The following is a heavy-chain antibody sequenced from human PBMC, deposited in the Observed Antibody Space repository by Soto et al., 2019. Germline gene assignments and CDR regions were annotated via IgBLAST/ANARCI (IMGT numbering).Heavy chain of an antibody. V-gene: IGHV3-23*01. Sequence: GSLRLCCAASGFTFSSYGMSWVRQSPGKVLEWVSAISGSGGSTYYADSVKGRFTISRDNSKNTLYLQMNSLRAEDTAVYYCAKGVYDSSGYYVGYNWFDPWGQGTLVTVSS. D-gene: IGHD3-22*01. J-gene: IGHJ5*02. CDR1: GFTFSSYG. CDR2: ISGSGGST. CDR3: AKGVYDSSGYYVGYNWFDP.